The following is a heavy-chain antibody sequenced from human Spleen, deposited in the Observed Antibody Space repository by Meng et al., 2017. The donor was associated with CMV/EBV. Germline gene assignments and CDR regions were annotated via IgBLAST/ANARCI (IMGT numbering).Heavy chain of an antibody. Sequence: SCEAYGYTFTTYYIHWVRQAPGQGPEWMGWINPRSGGTNYAQKFEGRVTMTTDTSTRTVYLELNRLRIDDTAMYYYARDVQSGAAGYWGQGTLVTVSS. CDR3: ARDVQSGAAGY. D-gene: IGHD3-10*01. J-gene: IGHJ4*02. V-gene: IGHV1-2*02. CDR1: GYTFTTYY. CDR2: INPRSGGT.